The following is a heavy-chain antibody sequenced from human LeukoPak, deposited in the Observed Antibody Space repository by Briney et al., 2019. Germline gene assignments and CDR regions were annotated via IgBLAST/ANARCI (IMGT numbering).Heavy chain of an antibody. CDR1: GYTFTSYG. V-gene: IGHV1-18*01. Sequence: ASVKVSCKASGYTFTSYGISWVRQAPGQGLEWMGWISAYNGNTNYAQKLQGRVTMTTDTSTSTAYMELRSLRSDDTAVYYCARERGVTTVTTGAFDIWGQGTMVTVSS. CDR2: ISAYNGNT. D-gene: IGHD4-17*01. J-gene: IGHJ3*02. CDR3: ARERGVTTVTTGAFDI.